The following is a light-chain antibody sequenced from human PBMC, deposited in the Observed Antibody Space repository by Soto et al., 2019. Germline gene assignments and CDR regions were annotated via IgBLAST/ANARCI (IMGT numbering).Light chain of an antibody. CDR1: QSVSSTY. CDR3: QQYAISPET. J-gene: IGKJ1*01. CDR2: GAS. Sequence: EIVLTQSPGTLSLSPWERVTLSCRASQSVSSTYLAWYQQKPGQAPRLLIYGASSRATGISDRFSGSGSGTDFTLTISRLEPEDFAVYYCQQYAISPETFGQGTKVDIK. V-gene: IGKV3-20*01.